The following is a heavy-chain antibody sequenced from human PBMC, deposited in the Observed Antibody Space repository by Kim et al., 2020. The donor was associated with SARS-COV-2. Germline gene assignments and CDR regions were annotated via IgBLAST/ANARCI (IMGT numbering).Heavy chain of an antibody. CDR1: GFTFSSYA. V-gene: IGHV3-23*01. D-gene: IGHD3-3*01. Sequence: GGSLRLSCAASGFTFSSYAMSWVRQAPGKGLEWVSAISGSGGSTYYADSVKGRFTISRDNSKNTLYLQMNSLRAEDTAVYYCAKSGRITIFGVVTPIDYWGQGTLVTVSS. CDR3: AKSGRITIFGVVTPIDY. J-gene: IGHJ4*02. CDR2: ISGSGGST.